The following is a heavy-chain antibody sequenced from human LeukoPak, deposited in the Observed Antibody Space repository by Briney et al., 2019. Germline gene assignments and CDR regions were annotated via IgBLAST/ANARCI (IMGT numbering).Heavy chain of an antibody. V-gene: IGHV4-34*01. J-gene: IGHJ5*02. CDR2: INHRGST. CDR1: GGSFSGYY. Sequence: SETLSLTCAVYGGSFSGYYWSWIRQPPGKGLEWIGEINHRGSTNYNPSLKSRVTISVDTSKNQFSLKLSSVTAADTAVYYCARGSLVVVVAAKGWFDPWGQGTLVTVSS. D-gene: IGHD2-15*01. CDR3: ARGSLVVVVAAKGWFDP.